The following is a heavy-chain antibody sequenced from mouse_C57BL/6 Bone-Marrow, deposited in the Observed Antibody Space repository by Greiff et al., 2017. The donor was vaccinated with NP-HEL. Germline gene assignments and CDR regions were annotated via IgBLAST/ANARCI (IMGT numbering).Heavy chain of an antibody. CDR3: ARQGGDGYPYAMDY. V-gene: IGHV2-6-1*01. CDR1: GFSLTSYG. Sequence: VQRVESGPGLVAPSQSLSITCTVSGFSLTSYGVHWVRQPPGKGLEWLVVIWSDGSTTYNSALKSRLSISKDNSKSQVFLKMNSLQTDDTAMYYCARQGGDGYPYAMDYWGQGTSVTVSS. D-gene: IGHD2-3*01. CDR2: IWSDGST. J-gene: IGHJ4*01.